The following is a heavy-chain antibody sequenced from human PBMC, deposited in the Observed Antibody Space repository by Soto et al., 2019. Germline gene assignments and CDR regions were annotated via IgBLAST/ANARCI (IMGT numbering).Heavy chain of an antibody. J-gene: IGHJ4*02. CDR3: ARGGGGAALAYFDY. V-gene: IGHV3-64*02. CDR2: ISSNGGST. D-gene: IGHD3-16*01. CDR1: GFTFSAYA. Sequence: DVQLVESGEGLVQPGGSLRLSCAASGFTFSAYAMHWVRQAPGKGLECVSTISSNGGSTYYVDSVKGRFTISRDNSKNTLYLQMGSLRVEDMAVYYCARGGGGAALAYFDYWGQGTLVTVSS.